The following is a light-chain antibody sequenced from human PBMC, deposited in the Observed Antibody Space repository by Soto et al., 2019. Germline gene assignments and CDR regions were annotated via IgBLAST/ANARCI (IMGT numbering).Light chain of an antibody. CDR1: SSDVGGYNF. Sequence: QCALTQPPSASGSPGQSVTISCTGTSSDVGGYNFVSWYQHHPGKAPKLMIYEINKRPSGVHHRFSGSKSGNTASLTVSGLQAEDEPDYYCNSYAGSNNYVFGTGTKLTVL. J-gene: IGLJ1*01. V-gene: IGLV2-8*01. CDR2: EIN. CDR3: NSYAGSNNYV.